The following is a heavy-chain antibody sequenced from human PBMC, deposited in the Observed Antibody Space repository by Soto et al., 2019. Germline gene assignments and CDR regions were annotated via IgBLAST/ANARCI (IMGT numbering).Heavy chain of an antibody. Sequence: ALSLPCTVSGGSIRSSSYYWGWVRQPPGEGGDWIGSIYYSGSTYYNPSLKSRVTISVDTSKNQFSLKLSSVTAADTAVYYCASIRYCSSTSCHSIGYYFDYWGQGTLVTVSS. CDR2: IYYSGST. CDR1: GGSIRSSSYY. J-gene: IGHJ4*02. CDR3: ASIRYCSSTSCHSIGYYFDY. V-gene: IGHV4-39*01. D-gene: IGHD2-2*02.